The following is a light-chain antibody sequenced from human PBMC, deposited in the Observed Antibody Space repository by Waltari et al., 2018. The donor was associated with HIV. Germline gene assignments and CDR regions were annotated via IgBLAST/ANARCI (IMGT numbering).Light chain of an antibody. CDR3: QVWDSGSDHYV. Sequence: SYLLTQPPSVSVAPGKTASITCGGDNVEEKSVHWYQQKSGQAPVLVIYADDDRPSVIPERFSGSNAGSTATLTSTRVEAGDEADYYCQVWDSGSDHYVFGTGTKVTVL. CDR1: NVEEKS. J-gene: IGLJ1*01. V-gene: IGLV3-21*01. CDR2: ADD.